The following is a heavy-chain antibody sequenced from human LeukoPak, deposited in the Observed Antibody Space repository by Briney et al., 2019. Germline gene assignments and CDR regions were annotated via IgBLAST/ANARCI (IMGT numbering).Heavy chain of an antibody. V-gene: IGHV4-34*01. J-gene: IGHJ6*03. CDR1: GGSLSGFY. CDR3: ARGGGLQWRGGFRRRYSYFYMDV. Sequence: SEALSLTCDVYGGSLSGFYWIWIRQSPGTGLQWIGEINDSGSTNYNPSLKSRVTISLDTSKSQLSLKVTSVTAADTAVYFCARGGGLQWRGGFRRRYSYFYMDVWGKGTTVTVS. CDR2: INDSGST. D-gene: IGHD6-19*01.